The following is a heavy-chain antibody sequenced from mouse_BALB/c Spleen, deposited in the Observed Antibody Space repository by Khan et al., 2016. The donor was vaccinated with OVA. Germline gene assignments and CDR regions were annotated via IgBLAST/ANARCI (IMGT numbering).Heavy chain of an antibody. J-gene: IGHJ3*01. CDR3: ARRGYGNYWFAY. V-gene: IGHV14-1*02. CDR2: IDPENGNT. CDR1: GFNIKDYY. Sequence: EVKLQESGAELVRPGALVKLSCKASGFNIKDYYILWVKQRPEQGLEWIGWIDPENGNTIYDPKFQAKASITADTSSNTAYLQLSSLTSGDTAVYYCARRGYGNYWFAYWGQGTLVTVSA. D-gene: IGHD2-1*01.